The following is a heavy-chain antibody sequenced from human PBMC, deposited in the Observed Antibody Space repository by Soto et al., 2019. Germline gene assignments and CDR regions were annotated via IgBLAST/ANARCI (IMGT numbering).Heavy chain of an antibody. J-gene: IGHJ4*02. Sequence: PSQTLSLPCAISGDSVSSNSAAWNWIRQSPSRGLEWLGRTYYRSKCYNDYAVSVKSRITINPDTSKNQFSLQLNSVTPEDTAVYYCARAGRPHCSGGSCYSVWGQGTLVTVSS. CDR1: GDSVSSNSAA. D-gene: IGHD2-15*01. CDR2: TYYRSKCYN. CDR3: ARAGRPHCSGGSCYSV. V-gene: IGHV6-1*01.